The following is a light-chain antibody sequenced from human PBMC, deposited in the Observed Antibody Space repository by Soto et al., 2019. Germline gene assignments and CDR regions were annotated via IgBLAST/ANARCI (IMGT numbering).Light chain of an antibody. J-gene: IGKJ2*01. CDR3: LQYVRPPYT. V-gene: IGKV3-20*01. Sequence: ENVLTQSPGTQSLSPGESVTLSCRASQSVSRGNLAWYQQKPGQAPRLLIYGGAIRATGIPDRFSGSGSGTDFTRSLSRLEPEDFAVYYCLQYVRPPYTFGQGTKLEIK. CDR2: GGA. CDR1: QSVSRGN.